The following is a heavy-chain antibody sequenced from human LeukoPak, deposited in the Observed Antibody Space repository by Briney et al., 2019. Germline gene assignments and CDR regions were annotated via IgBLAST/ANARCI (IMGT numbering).Heavy chain of an antibody. Sequence: ASVKVSCKASGYTFTGYYMHWMRQAPGQGLEWMGWINPNSGGTNYAQKFQGRVTMTRDTSISTAYMELSRLRSDDTAVYYCASRRSGWYYFDYWGQGTLVTVSS. V-gene: IGHV1-2*02. CDR1: GYTFTGYY. CDR2: INPNSGGT. CDR3: ASRRSGWYYFDY. J-gene: IGHJ4*02. D-gene: IGHD6-19*01.